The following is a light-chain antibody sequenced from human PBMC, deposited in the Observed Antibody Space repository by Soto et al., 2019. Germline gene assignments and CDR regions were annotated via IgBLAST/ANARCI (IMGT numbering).Light chain of an antibody. J-gene: IGKJ3*01. Sequence: DIQMTQSPSSLSASIGDRVTISCHASEDISHYVNWYQQQPGKAPKLLIYDGYELQTGVPSRFSGSGSKTDFYLTISSLRPEDFASYYCQQYDNIRATFGPGTRVDLK. CDR2: DGY. CDR3: QQYDNIRAT. CDR1: EDISHY. V-gene: IGKV1-33*01.